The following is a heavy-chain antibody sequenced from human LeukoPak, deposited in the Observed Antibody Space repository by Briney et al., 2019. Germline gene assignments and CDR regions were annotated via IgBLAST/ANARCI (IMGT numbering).Heavy chain of an antibody. D-gene: IGHD3-22*01. J-gene: IGHJ4*02. V-gene: IGHV3-21*01. Sequence: GGSLRLSCAASGFTFSSYSMNWVRQAPGKGLEWVSSISSSSSYIYYADSVKGRFTISRDNAKNSLYLQMNSLRAEDTAVYYCARDERRGYYWDYWGQGTLVTVSS. CDR2: ISSSSSYI. CDR1: GFTFSSYS. CDR3: ARDERRGYYWDY.